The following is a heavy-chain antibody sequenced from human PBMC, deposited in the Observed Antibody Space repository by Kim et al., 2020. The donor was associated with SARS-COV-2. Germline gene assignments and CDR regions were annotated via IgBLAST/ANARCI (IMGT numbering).Heavy chain of an antibody. V-gene: IGHV4-59*01. CDR1: GGSISNYY. J-gene: IGHJ1*01. D-gene: IGHD3-22*01. Sequence: SETLSLTCTVSGGSISNYYWSWIRQPPGKGLEWIGYIHYSGSTKYNPSLKSRVTISVDTSKNQFSLKLSSVTAADTAVYYCARDSYDSSGYSYFQYWGQGTLVTVSS. CDR3: ARDSYDSSGYSYFQY. CDR2: IHYSGST.